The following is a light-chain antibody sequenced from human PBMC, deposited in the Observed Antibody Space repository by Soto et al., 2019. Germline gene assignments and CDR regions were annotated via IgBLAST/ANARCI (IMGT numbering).Light chain of an antibody. CDR2: EVS. V-gene: IGLV2-14*01. J-gene: IGLJ2*01. CDR3: SSYISSSTVV. Sequence: QSVLTQPASVSGSPGQSITISCTGTSSDFGASDYVSWYQQHPGKAPRLMIYEVSHRPSGVSNRFSGSKSGNTASLTISGLQAEDDSDYYCSSYISSSTVVFGGGTKLTVL. CDR1: SSDFGASDY.